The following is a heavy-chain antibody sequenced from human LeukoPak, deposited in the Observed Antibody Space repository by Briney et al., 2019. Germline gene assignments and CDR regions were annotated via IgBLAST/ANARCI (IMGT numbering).Heavy chain of an antibody. V-gene: IGHV3-49*04. Sequence: GGSLRLSCAASGFTFGDYSMNWVRQAPGKGLEWVGFIRSKAYGGTTEYAASVKGRFTISRDDSKSIAYLQMNSLKSEDTAVYYCTRGRRATHDYWGQGTLVTVSS. CDR3: TRGRRATHDY. CDR2: IRSKAYGGTT. J-gene: IGHJ4*02. CDR1: GFTFGDYS. D-gene: IGHD1-26*01.